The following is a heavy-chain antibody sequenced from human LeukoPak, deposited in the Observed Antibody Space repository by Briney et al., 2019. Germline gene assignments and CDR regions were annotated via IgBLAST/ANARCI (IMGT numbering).Heavy chain of an antibody. CDR3: ARGSRKIAAHDY. Sequence: PSETLSLTCTVSGGSISSGGYYWSWIRQHPGKGLEWIEYIYYSGSTYYNPSLKSRVTISVDTSKNQFSLKLSSVTAADTAVYYCARGSRKIAAHDYWGQGTLVTVSS. D-gene: IGHD2/OR15-2a*01. V-gene: IGHV4-31*03. J-gene: IGHJ4*02. CDR2: IYYSGST. CDR1: GGSISSGGYY.